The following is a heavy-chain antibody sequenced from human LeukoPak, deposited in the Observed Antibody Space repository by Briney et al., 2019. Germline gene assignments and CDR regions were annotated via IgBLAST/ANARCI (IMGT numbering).Heavy chain of an antibody. Sequence: SGGSLRLSCAASGFTFSSYEMNWVRQAPGKGLEWVSYISSSGSTIYYADSVKGRFTISRDNAKNSLYLQMNSLRAEDTAVYYCARGAYCGGDCYRFYYYYGMDLWGQGTTVTVSS. J-gene: IGHJ6*02. V-gene: IGHV3-48*03. D-gene: IGHD2-21*02. CDR3: ARGAYCGGDCYRFYYYYGMDL. CDR2: ISSSGSTI. CDR1: GFTFSSYE.